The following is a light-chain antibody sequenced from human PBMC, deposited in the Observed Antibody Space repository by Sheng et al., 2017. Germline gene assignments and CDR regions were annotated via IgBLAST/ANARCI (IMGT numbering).Light chain of an antibody. J-gene: IGKJ4*01. CDR2: GAS. CDR1: ETTTSSY. V-gene: IGKV3-20*01. Sequence: EVVLTQSPDTLSLSPGDTATVSCRASETTTSSYFAWYQQKLGQAPRLLIYGASTRATGIPDRFSGSGSGTTYTLTISRLEPEDVAVYYCQQYGRAFGGGTKVEIK. CDR3: QQYGRA.